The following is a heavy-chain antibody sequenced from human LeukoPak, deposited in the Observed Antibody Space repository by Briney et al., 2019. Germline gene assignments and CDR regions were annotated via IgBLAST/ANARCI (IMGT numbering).Heavy chain of an antibody. CDR3: ARGHRIAARLRDFGLD. CDR2: INHSGST. CDR1: GGSFSGYY. Sequence: SETLSLTCAVYGGSFSGYYWSWIRQPPGKGLEWIGEINHSGSTNYNPSLKSRVTISVDTSKNQFSLKLSSVTAADTAVYYCARGHRIAARLRDFGLDWGQGTLVTVSS. V-gene: IGHV4-34*01. D-gene: IGHD6-6*01. J-gene: IGHJ4*02.